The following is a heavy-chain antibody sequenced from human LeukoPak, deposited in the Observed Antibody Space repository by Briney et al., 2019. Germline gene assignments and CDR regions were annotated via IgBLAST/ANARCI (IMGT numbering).Heavy chain of an antibody. CDR2: IKSKTDGGTT. CDR1: GFTFSNAW. V-gene: IGHV3-15*01. D-gene: IGHD3-9*01. CDR3: TTGLYDILTGYPTPYYYYYMDV. Sequence: GGSLRLSCAASGFTFSNAWMSWVRQAPGKGLEWVGRIKSKTDGGTTDYAAPVKGRFTILRDDSKNTLYLQMNSLKTEDTAVYYCTTGLYDILTGYPTPYYYYYMDVWGKGTTVTISS. J-gene: IGHJ6*03.